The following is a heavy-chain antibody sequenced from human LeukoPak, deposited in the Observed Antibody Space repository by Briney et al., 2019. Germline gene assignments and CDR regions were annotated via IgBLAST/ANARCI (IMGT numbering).Heavy chain of an antibody. J-gene: IGHJ3*02. CDR1: GYTFTSYY. CDR2: MNPNSGNT. V-gene: IGHV1-8*03. Sequence: AASVKVSCKASGYTFTSYYMHWVRQAPGQGLEWMGWMNPNSGNTGYAQKFQGRVTITRNTSISTAYMELSSLRSEDTAVYYCAREVAGTGFDIWGQGTMVTVSS. CDR3: AREVAGTGFDI. D-gene: IGHD6-19*01.